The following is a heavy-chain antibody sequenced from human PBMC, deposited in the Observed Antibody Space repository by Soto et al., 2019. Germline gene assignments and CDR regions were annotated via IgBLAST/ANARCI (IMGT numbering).Heavy chain of an antibody. J-gene: IGHJ6*02. Sequence: NAWVNWVRQAPGKGLEWVARIKSINYGGTTDYAAPVKGRFTISKDDSKNTLYLQMNSLKTEDAAVYYCTTGYCISTSCYNYCDYSMDVWGQGTTVTVSS. D-gene: IGHD2-2*02. CDR1: NAW. V-gene: IGHV3-15*07. CDR3: TTGYCISTSCYNYCDYSMDV. CDR2: IKSINYGGTT.